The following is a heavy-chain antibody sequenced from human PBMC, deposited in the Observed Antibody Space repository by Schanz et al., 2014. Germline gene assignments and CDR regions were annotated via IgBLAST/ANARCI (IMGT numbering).Heavy chain of an antibody. V-gene: IGHV3-33*01. CDR3: VRDREGGWYSEQ. Sequence: QPGRSLRLSCASSGFTFSFYGMHWVRQAPGKGLEWVAVIWYDGSNKYYADSVKGRFTISRDNSKNELYLQMNSLRAEEKDGDYCVRDREGGWYSEQRGQGT. CDR2: IWYDGSNK. D-gene: IGHD6-19*01. J-gene: IGHJ4*02. CDR1: GFTFSFYG.